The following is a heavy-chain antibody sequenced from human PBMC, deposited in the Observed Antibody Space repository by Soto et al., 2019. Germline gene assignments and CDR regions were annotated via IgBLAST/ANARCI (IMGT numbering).Heavy chain of an antibody. Sequence: EVQLVESEGGLVQPGGSLKLSCAASGFTFSGSAMHWVRQASGKGLEWVGRIRSKANSYATAYAASVKGRFTISRDDSKNTAYLQMNSLKTEDTAVYYCTRLQIFGVVSVEYYYYMDVWGKGTTVTVSS. CDR3: TRLQIFGVVSVEYYYYMDV. V-gene: IGHV3-73*01. CDR2: IRSKANSYAT. J-gene: IGHJ6*03. CDR1: GFTFSGSA. D-gene: IGHD3-3*01.